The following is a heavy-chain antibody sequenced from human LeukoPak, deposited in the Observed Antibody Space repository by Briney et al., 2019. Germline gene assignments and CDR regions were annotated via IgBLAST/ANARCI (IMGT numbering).Heavy chain of an antibody. J-gene: IGHJ4*02. Sequence: GGSLRLSCAASGFTFSSYAMNWVRQAPGKGLEWVSYISSTGDIHYADSVKGRFTISRDDAKNSLYLQMNSLRAEDTAVYYCAKEDSSSWSFDYWGQGTLVTVSS. V-gene: IGHV3-48*03. CDR2: ISSTGDI. CDR1: GFTFSSYA. D-gene: IGHD6-13*01. CDR3: AKEDSSSWSFDY.